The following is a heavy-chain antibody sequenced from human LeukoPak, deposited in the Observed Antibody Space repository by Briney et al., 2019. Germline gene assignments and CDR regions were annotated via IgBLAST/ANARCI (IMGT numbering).Heavy chain of an antibody. Sequence: PGGSLRPSCAASGFTFSSYGMHWVRQAPGKGLEWVAVISYDGSNKYYADSVKGRFTISRDNSKNTLYLQMNSLRAEDTAVYYCAKGVLYCGGDCYSGLGYWGQGTLVTVSS. CDR3: AKGVLYCGGDCYSGLGY. CDR1: GFTFSSYG. J-gene: IGHJ4*02. D-gene: IGHD2-21*02. V-gene: IGHV3-30*18. CDR2: ISYDGSNK.